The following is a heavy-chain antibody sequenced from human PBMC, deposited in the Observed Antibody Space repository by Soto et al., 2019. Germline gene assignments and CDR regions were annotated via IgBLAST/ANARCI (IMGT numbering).Heavy chain of an antibody. D-gene: IGHD2-15*01. CDR2: INSDGSST. CDR1: GFTFSSYW. CDR3: ARIGQVAGLGY. V-gene: IGHV3-74*01. J-gene: IGHJ4*02. Sequence: EVQLVESGGGLVQPGGSQRLSCAASGFTFSSYWRHWVRQAPGKGLVWVSRINSDGSSTSYADSVKGRFTISRDNAKNTLYLQMNSLRVEDTAVYYCARIGQVAGLGYWGQGALVTVSS.